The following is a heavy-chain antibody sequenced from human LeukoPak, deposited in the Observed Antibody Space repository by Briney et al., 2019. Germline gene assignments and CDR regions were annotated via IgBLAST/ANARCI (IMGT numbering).Heavy chain of an antibody. CDR1: GGSISSSSYY. CDR2: IYYSGST. CDR3: ARSIVGASYYFDY. J-gene: IGHJ4*02. D-gene: IGHD1-26*01. V-gene: IGHV4-39*01. Sequence: SETLSLTCTVSGGSISSSSYYWGWIRQPPGKGLEWSGSIYYSGSTYYNPSLKSRVTISVDTSKNQFSLKLSSVTAADTAVYYCARSIVGASYYFDYWGQGTLVTVSS.